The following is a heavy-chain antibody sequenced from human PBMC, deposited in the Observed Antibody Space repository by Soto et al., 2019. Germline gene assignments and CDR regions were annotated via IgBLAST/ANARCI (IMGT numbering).Heavy chain of an antibody. CDR2: FDPEDGER. V-gene: IGHV1-24*01. Sequence: QVHMVQSGAEVRKPGDSVQVSCEVSGKTLTELSIHWVRQAPGRGLEWVGGFDPEDGERIYAQSFQGRVSMAEDTSTSTAYLELSSLRTEDTAVYYCTARLSACYGLYYFHYWGQGTLVTVSS. J-gene: IGHJ4*02. CDR3: TARLSACYGLYYFHY. D-gene: IGHD2-15*01. CDR1: GKTLTELS.